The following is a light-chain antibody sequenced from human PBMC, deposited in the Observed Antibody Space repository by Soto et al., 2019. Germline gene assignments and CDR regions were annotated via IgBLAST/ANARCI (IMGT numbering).Light chain of an antibody. Sequence: VVLTHSPGTLSFSPGEMVTLSFGAIQSISGNYLALYQHKPFQAPRLLISGTYPRATGIPDRFSGRGSGTDFSLTISRLEPGDFAVYYCQHYGDSLSITFGQGTRLEIK. CDR3: QHYGDSLSIT. CDR2: GTY. V-gene: IGKV3-20*01. CDR1: QSISGNY. J-gene: IGKJ5*01.